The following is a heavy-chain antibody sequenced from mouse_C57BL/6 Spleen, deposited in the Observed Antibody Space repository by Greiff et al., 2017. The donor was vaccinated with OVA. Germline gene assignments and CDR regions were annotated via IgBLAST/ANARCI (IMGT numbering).Heavy chain of an antibody. D-gene: IGHD1-1*01. CDR3: REYYYGSSYGGNWYFDV. Sequence: EVKLMESGGGLVQPGGSMKLSCVASGFTFSNYWMNWVRQSPEKGLEWVAQIRLKSDNYATHYAESVKGRFTISRDDSKSSVYLQMNNLRAEDTGIYYCREYYYGSSYGGNWYFDVWGTGTTVTVSS. CDR1: GFTFSNYW. J-gene: IGHJ1*03. CDR2: IRLKSDNYAT. V-gene: IGHV6-3*01.